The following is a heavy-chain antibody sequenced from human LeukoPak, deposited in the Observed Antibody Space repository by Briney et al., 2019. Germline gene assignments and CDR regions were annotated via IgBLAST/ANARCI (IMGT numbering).Heavy chain of an antibody. V-gene: IGHV3-53*01. CDR1: GFTVSSNY. Sequence: GGSLTLSCVPSGFTVSSNYMTWVRQAPGEGLEWVAVIYSGGYTYYADSVKGRFTISRDDSKNTLYLQMNSLRDEDTAVYYCARDLFTDDYKWGQGTLVTVSS. CDR2: IYSGGYT. J-gene: IGHJ4*02. D-gene: IGHD3-16*01. CDR3: ARDLFTDDYK.